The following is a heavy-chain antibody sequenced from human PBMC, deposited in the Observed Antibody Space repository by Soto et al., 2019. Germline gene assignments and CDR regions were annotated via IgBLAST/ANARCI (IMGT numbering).Heavy chain of an antibody. Sequence: ASVKVSCKASGYTFTSYYMHWVRQAPGQGLEWMGIINPSGGSTSYAQKFQGRVTMTRDTSTSTVYMELSSLRSEDTAVYYCASFCSGGSRYSWHDAFDIWGQGTMVTVSS. CDR2: INPSGGST. J-gene: IGHJ3*02. CDR1: GYTFTSYY. CDR3: ASFCSGGSRYSWHDAFDI. V-gene: IGHV1-46*01. D-gene: IGHD2-15*01.